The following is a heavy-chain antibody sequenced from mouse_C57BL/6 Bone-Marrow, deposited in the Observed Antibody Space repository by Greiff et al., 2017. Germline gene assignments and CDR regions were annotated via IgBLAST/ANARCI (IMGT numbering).Heavy chain of an antibody. CDR3: ASYYYFDY. Sequence: VQLQQPGAELVKPGASVKLSCKASGSTFTSYWMHWVKQRPGQGLEWIGMIHPTSGSTNYNEKFKSKATLTVDKSSSTAYMQLSSLTSEDSAFYYCASYYYFDYWGQGTTLTVSS. V-gene: IGHV1-64*01. CDR1: GSTFTSYW. J-gene: IGHJ2*01. D-gene: IGHD2-1*01. CDR2: IHPTSGST.